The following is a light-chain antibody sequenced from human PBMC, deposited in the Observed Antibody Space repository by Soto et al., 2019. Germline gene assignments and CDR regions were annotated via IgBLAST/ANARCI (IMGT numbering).Light chain of an antibody. CDR3: SSYTGSSTYVI. V-gene: IGLV2-14*01. J-gene: IGLJ2*01. CDR1: NSDVGGYTS. CDR2: EVS. Sequence: QSVLTQPASVSGSPGQSITISCTGTNSDVGGYTSVSWYQQHPGKAPKLMIYEVSNRPSGVSNRFSGSKSGNTASLTISGLQDEDEADYYCSSYTGSSTYVIFGGGTKVTVL.